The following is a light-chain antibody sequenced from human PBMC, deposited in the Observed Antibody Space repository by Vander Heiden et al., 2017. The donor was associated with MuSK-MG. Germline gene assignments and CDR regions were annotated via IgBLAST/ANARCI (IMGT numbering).Light chain of an antibody. V-gene: IGKV1-33*01. CDR3: QQYDNLPYT. CDR2: DAS. J-gene: IGKJ2*01. CDR1: PDISNY. Sequence: DSQMTQSPSSLSPSVGDRVTITCQASPDISNYLNWYQQKPGKAPKLLIYDASNLETGVPSRFSGSGSGTDFTFTISSLQPEDIATYYCQQYDNLPYTFGQGTKLEIK.